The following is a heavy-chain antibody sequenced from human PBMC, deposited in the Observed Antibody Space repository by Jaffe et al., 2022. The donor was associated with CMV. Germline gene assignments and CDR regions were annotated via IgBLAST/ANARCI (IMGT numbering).Heavy chain of an antibody. CDR1: GFTFSGFA. J-gene: IGHJ4*02. D-gene: IGHD5-18*01. CDR2: ITNGGQTT. V-gene: IGHV3-23*04. CDR3: AKVNSAYVYGYGGGLFDF. Sequence: EVQLVESGGGLVQPGGSLRLSCAASGFTFSGFAMSWVRQAPGKGLECISTITNGGQTTYDADSVKGRFTISRDNPKNTLYLQLSSLSGEDTAIYYCAKVNSAYVYGYGGGLFDFWGQGTLVTVSS.